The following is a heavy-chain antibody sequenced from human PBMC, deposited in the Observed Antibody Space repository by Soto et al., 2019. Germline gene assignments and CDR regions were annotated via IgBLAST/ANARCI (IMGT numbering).Heavy chain of an antibody. D-gene: IGHD3-3*01. J-gene: IGHJ5*02. V-gene: IGHV4-59*01. CDR2: IYYSGST. CDR1: GGSISSYY. CDR3: ARESITIFGVVITANWFDP. Sequence: PSETLSLTCTVSGGSISSYYWSWIRQPPGKGLEWIGYIYYSGSTNYNPSLKSRVTISVDTSKNQFSLKLSSVTAADTAVYYCARESITIFGVVITANWFDPWGQGTLLTVS.